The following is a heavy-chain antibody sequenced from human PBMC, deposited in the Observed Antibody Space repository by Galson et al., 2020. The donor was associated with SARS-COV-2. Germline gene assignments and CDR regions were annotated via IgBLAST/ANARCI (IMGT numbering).Heavy chain of an antibody. CDR2: IYYSGST. D-gene: IGHD1-26*01. CDR3: ARHVGVATIFGSYPSGYFDY. J-gene: IGHJ4*02. CDR1: GGSISSSSYY. Sequence: SETLSLTCTVSGGSISSSSYYWGWIRQPPGKGLEWIGSIYYSGSTYYNPSLKSRVTISVDTSKNQFSLKLSSVTAADTAVYYCARHVGVATIFGSYPSGYFDYWGQGTLVTVSS. V-gene: IGHV4-39*01.